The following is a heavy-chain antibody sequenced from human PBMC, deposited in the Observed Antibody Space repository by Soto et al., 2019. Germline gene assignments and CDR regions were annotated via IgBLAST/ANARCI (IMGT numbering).Heavy chain of an antibody. J-gene: IGHJ4*02. Sequence: QVQLQESGPGLMKPSETLSLTCTVSGASITGSSYWSWIRQPAGKGLEGIGRFSLSGTTNYNPSLRSRVTMSADVSKNQFSLRLTSVTAADTALYYCARGMTPPGAPALYYFDSLGQGTLVTVSS. CDR3: ARGMTPPGAPALYYFDS. CDR2: FSLSGTT. CDR1: GASITGSSY. V-gene: IGHV4-4*07. D-gene: IGHD2-8*02.